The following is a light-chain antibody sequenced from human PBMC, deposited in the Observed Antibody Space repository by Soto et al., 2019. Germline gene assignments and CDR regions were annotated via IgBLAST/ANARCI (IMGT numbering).Light chain of an antibody. CDR1: QSVSNNY. J-gene: IGKJ4*01. CDR2: GAS. V-gene: IGKV3D-20*02. CDR3: QQRSNWPYFT. Sequence: EIVLTQSPGTLSLSPGERATLSCRASQSVSNNYLAWYQQKPGQAPRLLIYGASNRATGIPDRFSGSGSGTDFTLTISRLEPEDFAVYYCQQRSNWPYFTFGGGTRV.